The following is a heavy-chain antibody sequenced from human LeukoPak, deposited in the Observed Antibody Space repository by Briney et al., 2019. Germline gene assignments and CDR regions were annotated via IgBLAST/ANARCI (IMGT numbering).Heavy chain of an antibody. CDR2: ISGSGGST. Sequence: GGSLRLSCAASGFTFSSYAMSWVRQAPGKGLEWVSAISGSGGSTYYADSVKGRFTISRDNSKNTLYLQMNSLRAEDMAVYYCAKAAHVGYYYGSGSYHYFDYWGQGTLVTVSS. D-gene: IGHD3-10*01. V-gene: IGHV3-23*01. J-gene: IGHJ4*02. CDR3: AKAAHVGYYYGSGSYHYFDY. CDR1: GFTFSSYA.